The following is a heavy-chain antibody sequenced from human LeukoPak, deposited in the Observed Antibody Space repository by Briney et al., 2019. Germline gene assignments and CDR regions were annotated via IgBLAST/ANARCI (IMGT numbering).Heavy chain of an antibody. CDR1: GFSFNSYA. D-gene: IGHD4-23*01. V-gene: IGHV3-23*01. CDR2: ISGSGDFT. Sequence: GGSLRLSCAASGFSFNSYAMSWVSQAPGKGLEWVSAISGSGDFTYYADSVTGRFTISKDNSKNTLYLQMNSLRVGDTAVYYCAKVGDYGGNSFDHWGQGTLVTVSP. CDR3: AKVGDYGGNSFDH. J-gene: IGHJ4*02.